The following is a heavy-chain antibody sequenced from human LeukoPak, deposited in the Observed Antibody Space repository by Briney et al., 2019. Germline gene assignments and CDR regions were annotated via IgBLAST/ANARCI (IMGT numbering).Heavy chain of an antibody. D-gene: IGHD2-2*01. CDR2: IYHSGRT. CDR1: DYSINSGHY. CDR3: ARHASPDIVIVPAATFDY. Sequence: SETLSLTCAVSDYSINSGHYWGWIRQPPGKGLEWIGSIYHSGRTYYNPSLKSRVTTAVDTSTNQFSLKLTSVTAADTAVYYCARHASPDIVIVPAATFDYWGQGTLVTVSS. J-gene: IGHJ4*02. V-gene: IGHV4-38-2*01.